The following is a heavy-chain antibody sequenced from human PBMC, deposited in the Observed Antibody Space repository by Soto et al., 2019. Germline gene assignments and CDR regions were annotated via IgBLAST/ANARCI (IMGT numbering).Heavy chain of an antibody. V-gene: IGHV1-69*08. J-gene: IGHJ4*02. CDR2: IIPMLAIK. Sequence: QVQLVQSGAEVKKPGPWWRVSAKLLGATSTTNIFPGGGRALGQGLGGMEGIIPMLAIKNYAQKFKGRVTITADKSTTTAYMEVSSLRPEDTAMYYCVRDSPIGSAFSGHDDIDSWGQGTLVTVSS. CDR1: GATSTTN. D-gene: IGHD5-12*01. CDR3: VRDSPIGSAFSGHDDIDS.